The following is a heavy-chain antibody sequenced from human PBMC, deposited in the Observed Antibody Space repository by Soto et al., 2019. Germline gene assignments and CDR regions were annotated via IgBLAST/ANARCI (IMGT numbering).Heavy chain of an antibody. Sequence: QLQLQESGPGLVKPSETLSLTCTVSGGSISSSSYYWGWIRQPPGKGLEWIGSIYYSGSTYYNPSLKRRVTTSVDTSKNQFSLKLSSVAAADTAVYYCARDSPANLYYCYYGMDVWGQGTTVTVSS. CDR2: IYYSGST. V-gene: IGHV4-39*02. J-gene: IGHJ6*02. CDR1: GGSISSSSYY. CDR3: ARDSPANLYYCYYGMDV.